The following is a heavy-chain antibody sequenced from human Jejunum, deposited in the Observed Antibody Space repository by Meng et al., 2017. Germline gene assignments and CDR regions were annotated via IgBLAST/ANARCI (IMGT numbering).Heavy chain of an antibody. CDR2: ISSGGSIV. J-gene: IGHJ4*02. CDR1: GFTFSYYE. V-gene: IGHV3-48*03. CDR3: ARVGACSGGTCYSSSDFDY. D-gene: IGHD2-15*01. Sequence: GGSLRLSCAASGFTFSYYEMSWVRQAPGKGLDWISYISSGGSIVYYADSVRGRFTVSRDNDKNSLYLQMNSLRVEDTAVYYCARVGACSGGTCYSSSDFDYWGQGTLVTVS.